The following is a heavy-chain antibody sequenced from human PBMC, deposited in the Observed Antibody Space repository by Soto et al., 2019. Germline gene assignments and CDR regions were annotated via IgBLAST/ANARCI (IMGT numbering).Heavy chain of an antibody. V-gene: IGHV4-31*03. CDR3: ARVSGRPRASWYYFDY. D-gene: IGHD6-13*01. J-gene: IGHJ4*02. CDR2: IYYSGST. CDR1: GGSISSGGYY. Sequence: SETLPLTSTVSGGSISSGGYYWSWIRQHPAKGLEWIGYIYYSGSTYYNPSLKSRVTISVDTSKNQFSLKLSSVTAADTAVYYCARVSGRPRASWYYFDYSGQGTLVTVSS.